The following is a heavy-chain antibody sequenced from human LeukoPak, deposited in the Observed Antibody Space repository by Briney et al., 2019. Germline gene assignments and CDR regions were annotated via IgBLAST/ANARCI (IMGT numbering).Heavy chain of an antibody. J-gene: IGHJ4*02. CDR1: GFTFSSNY. V-gene: IGHV3-53*01. Sequence: GESLRLSCAASGFTFSSNYMSWVRQAPGKGLEWVSVVYSGGSTYYADSVKGRFTISRDNSKNTLYLQMNSLRAEDTAVYYCARSPGDRTYFDYWGQGTLVTVSS. CDR2: VYSGGST. CDR3: ARSPGDRTYFDY. D-gene: IGHD3-10*01.